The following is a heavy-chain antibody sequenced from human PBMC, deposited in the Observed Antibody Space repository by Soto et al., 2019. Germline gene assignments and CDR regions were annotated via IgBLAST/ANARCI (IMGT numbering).Heavy chain of an antibody. CDR3: ARHYASGTYSVDY. CDR1: GFTFSNNL. Sequence: EVQLVESGGDLVQPGGSLRLSCAAPGFTFSNNLMHWVRQAPGKGLVWVSRINGDGSSTSYANSVKGRFTISRDNAKNTVYLQMNSLRAEDTAVYYCARHYASGTYSVDYWGQGTLVTVSS. V-gene: IGHV3-74*01. J-gene: IGHJ4*02. CDR2: INGDGSST. D-gene: IGHD3-10*01.